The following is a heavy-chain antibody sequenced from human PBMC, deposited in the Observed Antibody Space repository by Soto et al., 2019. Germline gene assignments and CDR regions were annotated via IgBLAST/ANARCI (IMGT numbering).Heavy chain of an antibody. J-gene: IGHJ4*02. V-gene: IGHV3-21*01. D-gene: IGHD4-17*01. CDR1: GFTFSDFT. CDR2: INPTSRYM. Sequence: GGSLRLSCAASGFTFSDFTMIWVRQAPGKGLEWVSSINPTSRYMHYTDSVKGRLTISRDNAKNSLFLQMNSLRAEDTAVYYCARMSGDYPYYFDCWGQGTLVTVSS. CDR3: ARMSGDYPYYFDC.